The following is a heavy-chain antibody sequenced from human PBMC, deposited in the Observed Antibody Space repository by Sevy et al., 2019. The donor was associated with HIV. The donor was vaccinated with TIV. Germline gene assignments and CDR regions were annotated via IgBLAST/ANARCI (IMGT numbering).Heavy chain of an antibody. CDR3: ASDYS. Sequence: GGSLRLSCAASGFIFSKIWMTWVRQAPGEGLERVATISQDGSEKYYVDSVKGRFTISRDNARNSVYLQMSSLRVEDTAMYYCASDYSWGQGTLVTVSS. V-gene: IGHV3-7*01. CDR2: ISQDGSEK. CDR1: GFIFSKIW. J-gene: IGHJ4*02.